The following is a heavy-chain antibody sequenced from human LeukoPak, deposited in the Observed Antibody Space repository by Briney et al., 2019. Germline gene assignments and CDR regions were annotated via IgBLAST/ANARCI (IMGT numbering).Heavy chain of an antibody. J-gene: IGHJ4*02. CDR1: GYTFTGYN. CDR3: ARVLRYFGTPDY. D-gene: IGHD3-9*01. CDR2: INPNSGAT. Sequence: GASVKVSCKASGYTFTGYNIHWVRQAPGQGLEWMGWINPNSGATNYAQKFQGRVTMTGDTSFSTAYMELSSLRSDDTAVYYCARVLRYFGTPDYWGQGTLVTVSS. V-gene: IGHV1-2*02.